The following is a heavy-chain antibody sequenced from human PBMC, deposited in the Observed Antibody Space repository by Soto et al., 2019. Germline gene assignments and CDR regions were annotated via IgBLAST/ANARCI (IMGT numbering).Heavy chain of an antibody. CDR1: GGTFGSYA. V-gene: IGHV1-69*13. CDR3: ARHAVVGVAGTYGDNWFDP. D-gene: IGHD6-19*01. CDR2: IIPIFGTA. J-gene: IGHJ5*02. Sequence: SVKVSCKASGGTFGSYASRWVRQAPGQGLEWMGGIIPIFGTANYAQKFQGRVTITADESTSTAYMELSSLRSEDTAVYYCARHAVVGVAGTYGDNWFDPWGQGTLLTVSS.